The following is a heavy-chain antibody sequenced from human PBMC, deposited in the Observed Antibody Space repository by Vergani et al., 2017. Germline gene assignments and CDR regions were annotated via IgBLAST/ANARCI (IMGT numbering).Heavy chain of an antibody. CDR2: IYYSGST. CDR3: AGEGGAAGTVFGY. Sequence: QLQLQESGPGLVKPSETLSLTCTVSGGSISSSSYYWGWIRQPPGKGLEWIGSIYYSGSTYYNPSLKSRVTISVDTSKNQFSLKLSSVTAADTAVYYCAGEGGAAGTVFGYWGQGTLVTVSS. J-gene: IGHJ4*02. CDR1: GGSISSSSYY. V-gene: IGHV4-39*01. D-gene: IGHD6-13*01.